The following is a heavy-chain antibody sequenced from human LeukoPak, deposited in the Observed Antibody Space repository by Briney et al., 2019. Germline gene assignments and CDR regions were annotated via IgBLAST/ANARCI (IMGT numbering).Heavy chain of an antibody. CDR2: IWYDGSNK. J-gene: IGHJ4*02. Sequence: GGSLRLSCAASGFIFNIYAMHWVRQAPGKGLEWVAVIWYDGSNKYYSDSVKGRFTISRGNSKNTLYLQMNSLKAEDTAVYYCARDPPADDGIDDRDYWGQGTLVTVSS. CDR1: GFIFNIYA. V-gene: IGHV3-33*01. D-gene: IGHD1-1*01. CDR3: ARDPPADDGIDDRDY.